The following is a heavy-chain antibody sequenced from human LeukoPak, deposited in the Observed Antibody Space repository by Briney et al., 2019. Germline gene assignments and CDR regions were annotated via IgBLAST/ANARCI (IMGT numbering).Heavy chain of an antibody. CDR2: IYYSGST. CDR1: GGXISSYY. V-gene: IGHV4-59*01. D-gene: IGHD3/OR15-3a*01. J-gene: IGHJ4*02. Sequence: SETLSLTCTVSGGXISSYYCSWIRQPPGKGQEWIGYIYYSGSTNYNPSLKSRVTISVDTSKNQFSLKLSSVTAADTAVYYCARGRGRRHWTSSLTRIDYWGEGPLVTVSS. CDR3: ARGRGRRHWTSSLTRIDY.